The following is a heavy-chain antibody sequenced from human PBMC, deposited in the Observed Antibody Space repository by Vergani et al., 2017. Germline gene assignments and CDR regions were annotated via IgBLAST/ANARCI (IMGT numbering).Heavy chain of an antibody. CDR3: AREGYCSSTSCQTGSYYYYGMDV. J-gene: IGHJ6*02. D-gene: IGHD2-2*01. CDR1: GYTFTSYG. V-gene: IGHV1-18*01. Sequence: QVQLVQSGAEVKKPGASVKVSCKASGYTFTSYGISWVRQAPGQGLEWMGWISAYNGNTNYAQKLQGRVTMTTDKATSTAYMELRSLRSDDTAVYYCAREGYCSSTSCQTGSYYYYGMDVWGQGTTVTVSS. CDR2: ISAYNGNT.